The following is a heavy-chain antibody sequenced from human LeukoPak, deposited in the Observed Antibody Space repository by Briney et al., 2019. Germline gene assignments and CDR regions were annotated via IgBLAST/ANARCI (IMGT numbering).Heavy chain of an antibody. CDR1: GFTFSSYA. D-gene: IGHD3-10*01. CDR2: VSGSGAHT. V-gene: IGHV3-23*01. CDR3: AKEREVLWFGEPAYYMDV. Sequence: GGSLRLSCAASGFTFSSYAMTWVRQAPGKGLQWVSAVSGSGAHTYYADSVKGRFTISRDNSKNTLYLQMNSLRAEDTAVYYCAKEREVLWFGEPAYYMDVWGKGTTVTISS. J-gene: IGHJ6*03.